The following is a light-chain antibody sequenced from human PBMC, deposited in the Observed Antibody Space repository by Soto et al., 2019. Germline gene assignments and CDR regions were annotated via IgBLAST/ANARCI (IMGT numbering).Light chain of an antibody. CDR3: QQYNNWPRT. J-gene: IGKJ1*01. CDR2: GVS. V-gene: IGKV3-15*01. CDR1: QTVYSK. Sequence: ERVMTQSPATLSVSPGERATLSCRASQTVYSKLAWYQQKPGQAPRLLTYGVSTRATGIPARFSGSGSGTEFTLTISSLQSEDFGVYYCQQYNNWPRTFGQGTKVDIK.